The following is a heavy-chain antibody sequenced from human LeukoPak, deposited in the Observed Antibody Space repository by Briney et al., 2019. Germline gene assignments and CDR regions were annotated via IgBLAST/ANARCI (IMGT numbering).Heavy chain of an antibody. Sequence: SETLSLTCTVSGYSISSGYYWGWIRQPPGKGLEWIGSIYHSGSTYYNPSLKSRVTISVDTSKNQFSLKLSSVTAADTAVYYCARREWDYGDYGGDYWGQGTLVTVSS. CDR1: GYSISSGYY. CDR3: ARREWDYGDYGGDY. V-gene: IGHV4-38-2*02. CDR2: IYHSGST. D-gene: IGHD4-17*01. J-gene: IGHJ4*02.